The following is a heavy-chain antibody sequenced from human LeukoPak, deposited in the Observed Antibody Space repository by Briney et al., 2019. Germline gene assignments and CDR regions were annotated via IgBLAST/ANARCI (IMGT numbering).Heavy chain of an antibody. CDR3: ARCGLPFFYYYMDV. CDR1: GFTFSDYY. CDR2: ISSSGSPI. J-gene: IGHJ6*03. Sequence: PGGSLRLSCAAPGFTFSDYYMSWIRQAPGKGLEWLSYISSSGSPIYYADSVKGRFTISRDNAKNSLYLQMKSLRAEDTAVYYCARCGLPFFYYYMDVSGKGTTVTVSS. D-gene: IGHD2-21*01. V-gene: IGHV3-11*04.